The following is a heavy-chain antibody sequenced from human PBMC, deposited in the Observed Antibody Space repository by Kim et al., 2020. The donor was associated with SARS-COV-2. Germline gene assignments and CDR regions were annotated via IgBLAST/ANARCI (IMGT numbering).Heavy chain of an antibody. V-gene: IGHV3-49*03. CDR2: IRSKAYGGTT. J-gene: IGHJ4*02. CDR1: GFTFGDYA. CDR3: TRLDGYDILTGYPDY. Sequence: GGSLRLSCTASGFTFGDYAMSWFRQAPGKGLEWVGFIRSKAYGGTTEYAASVKGRFTISRDDSKSIAYLQMNSLKTEDTAVYYCTRLDGYDILTGYPDYWGQGTLVTVSS. D-gene: IGHD3-9*01.